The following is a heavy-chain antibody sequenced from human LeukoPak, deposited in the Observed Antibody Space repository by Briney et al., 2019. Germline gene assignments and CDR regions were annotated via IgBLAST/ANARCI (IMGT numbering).Heavy chain of an antibody. V-gene: IGHV3-23*01. J-gene: IGHJ4*02. CDR1: GFTFANYA. CDR2: INGNGGDT. Sequence: GGSLRLSCAASGFTFANYAVTWVRQAPGERLEWVSSINGNGGDTWAAESVEGRFTISRDNSKNTLYLQMNSLRVGDTAIYYCAKRLDFWSGYPDYWGLGTLVLVSS. D-gene: IGHD3-3*01. CDR3: AKRLDFWSGYPDY.